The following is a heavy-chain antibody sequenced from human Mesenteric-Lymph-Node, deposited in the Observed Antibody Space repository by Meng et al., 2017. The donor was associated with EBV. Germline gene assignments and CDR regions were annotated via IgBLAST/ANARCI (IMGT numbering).Heavy chain of an antibody. D-gene: IGHD1-26*01. CDR2: LIHSVRT. CDR1: GGSFSSYY. J-gene: IGHJ4*02. V-gene: IGHV4-34*12. Sequence: VHHQPWVAMLFHPWSTLSLPWAVYGGSFSSYYWNYSRQPPGKGLEWIGELIHSVRTNDTPSLTSRVTISVDTAKNHFSLKMSSVTAADTAVYYCARLIVGSLSTFDYWGQGALVTVSS. CDR3: ARLIVGSLSTFDY.